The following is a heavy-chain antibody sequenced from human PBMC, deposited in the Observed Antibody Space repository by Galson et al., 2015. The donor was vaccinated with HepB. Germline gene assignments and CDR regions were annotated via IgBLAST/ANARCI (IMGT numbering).Heavy chain of an antibody. CDR1: GFTFRSYA. CDR3: AKDRTQWLVSYDF. CDR2: LSASGGTT. Sequence: SLRLSCAASGFTFRSYAMSWVRQAPGKGLEWVSGLSASGGTTYYADSVKGRFTISRDDSRSTLFLQMNSLRAEDTAVYYCAKDRTQWLVSYDFWGQGTLVTVSS. J-gene: IGHJ4*02. V-gene: IGHV3-23*01. D-gene: IGHD6-19*01.